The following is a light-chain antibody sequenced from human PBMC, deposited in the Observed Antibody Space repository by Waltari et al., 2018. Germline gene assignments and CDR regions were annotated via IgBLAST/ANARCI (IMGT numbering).Light chain of an antibody. CDR1: QSVSSY. Sequence: EIVLTQSPATLSLSPGERATISCRAGQSVSSYLAWYQQKPGQAPRLLIYDASTRATGIPARFSGSESGTDFTLTISSLEPEDSAVYYCQQRSNWPGYSFGQGTKLEIK. V-gene: IGKV3-11*01. CDR3: QQRSNWPGYS. J-gene: IGKJ2*03. CDR2: DAS.